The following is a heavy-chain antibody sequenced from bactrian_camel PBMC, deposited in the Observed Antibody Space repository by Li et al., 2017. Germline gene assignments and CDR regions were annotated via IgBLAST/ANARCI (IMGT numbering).Heavy chain of an antibody. CDR3: AAGPWYTDEYNY. D-gene: IGHD6*01. CDR2: INKGGGST. Sequence: VQLVESGGGSVQTGGSLRLSCAASGFTLSTYGMSWVRQAPGKGLEWVSGINKGGGSTYYADSVKGRFTISRDNAKNTVYLQMSSLTSEDTALYYCAAGPWYTDEYNYWGQGTQVTVS. V-gene: IGHV3S40*01. J-gene: IGHJ4*01. CDR1: GFTLSTYG.